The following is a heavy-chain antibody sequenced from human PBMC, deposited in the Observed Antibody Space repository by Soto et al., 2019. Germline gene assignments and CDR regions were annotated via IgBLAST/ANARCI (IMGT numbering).Heavy chain of an antibody. CDR1: GGSISSYY. CDR3: ARDSGSYGDFDC. J-gene: IGHJ4*02. Sequence: PSETLSLTCTVSGGSISSYYWSWIRQPPGKGLEWIGYIYYSGSTNYNPSLKSRVTISVDTSKNQFSLKLSSVTAADTAVYYCARDSGSYGDFDCWGQGTLVTVSS. V-gene: IGHV4-59*01. D-gene: IGHD1-26*01. CDR2: IYYSGST.